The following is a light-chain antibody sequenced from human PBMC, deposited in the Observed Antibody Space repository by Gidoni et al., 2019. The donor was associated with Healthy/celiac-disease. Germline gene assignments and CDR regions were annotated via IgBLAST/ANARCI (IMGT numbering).Light chain of an antibody. CDR2: WAS. J-gene: IGKJ2*01. V-gene: IGKV4-1*01. CDR1: QSVLYSSNNKNY. CDR3: QQYYSTPPMYT. Sequence: DIVMTQSPDFLAVSLGERATINCKSSQSVLYSSNNKNYLAWYQQKPGQPPKLLIYWASTRESGVSDRFSGSGSGTDFTLTISSLQAEDVAVYYCQQYYSTPPMYTFGQGTKLEIK.